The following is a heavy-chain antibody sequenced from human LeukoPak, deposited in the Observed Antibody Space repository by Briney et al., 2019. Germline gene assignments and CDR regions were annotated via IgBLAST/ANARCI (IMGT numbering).Heavy chain of an antibody. J-gene: IGHJ4*02. Sequence: GGSLRLSCAASGFTFSSYGMHWVRQAPGKGLEWVAVIWYDGSNQYYADSVKGRFAISRDNSKNTLYLQMNSLRAEDTAVYYCARSMGYSYGHVDYWGQGTLVTVSS. CDR1: GFTFSSYG. CDR3: ARSMGYSYGHVDY. V-gene: IGHV3-33*01. CDR2: IWYDGSNQ. D-gene: IGHD5-18*01.